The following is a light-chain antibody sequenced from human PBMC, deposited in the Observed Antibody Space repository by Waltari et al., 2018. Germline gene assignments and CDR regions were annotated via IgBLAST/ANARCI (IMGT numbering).Light chain of an antibody. CDR2: QDK. J-gene: IGLJ1*01. CDR3: QAWDSSTPV. Sequence: SYELTQSPSVSVSPGQTASIPSSGDKLGNHFTSWYQQKPGQPPVLLICQDKRRPSGIPERFSGSTSGNTATLTISGTLPVDEADYYCQAWDSSTPVFGSGTKVTVL. V-gene: IGLV3-1*01. CDR1: KLGNHF.